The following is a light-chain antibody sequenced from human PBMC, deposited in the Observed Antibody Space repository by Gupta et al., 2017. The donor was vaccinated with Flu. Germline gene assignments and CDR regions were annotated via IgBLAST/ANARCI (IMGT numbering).Light chain of an antibody. J-gene: IGLJ1*01. CDR3: QTWDSMTYV. V-gene: IGLV3-1*01. CDR1: DLGAKT. CDR2: QDN. Sequence: SFDLTQPLYVSVSPWGTAIVTCSGFDLGAKTVCWYQLRAGQSPLLVIHQDNRRPSGIPARFSGSTSGNAATLTVTGAQSEDGADYYCQTWDSMTYVFGSGTKLTVL.